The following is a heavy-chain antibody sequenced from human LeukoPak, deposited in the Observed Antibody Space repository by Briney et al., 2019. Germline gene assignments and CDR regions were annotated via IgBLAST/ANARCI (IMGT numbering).Heavy chain of an antibody. CDR3: AREVAVAGQHSFDC. J-gene: IGHJ4*02. CDR2: INPYSGSA. D-gene: IGHD6-19*01. V-gene: IGHV1-2*02. CDR1: GYTFTGHY. Sequence: ASVKVSCQASGYTFTGHYMHWVRQAPGQGGEWMGWINPYSGSANYAQNFQGRVTMTRDTSISTSYMELSRLRSDDTAVYYCAREVAVAGQHSFDCWGQGTLVIVSS.